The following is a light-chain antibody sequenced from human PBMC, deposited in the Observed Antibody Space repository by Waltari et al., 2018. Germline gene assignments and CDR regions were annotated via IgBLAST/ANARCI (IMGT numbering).Light chain of an antibody. V-gene: IGLV3-25*03. Sequence: SYELTQPPSVSVSPGQTARLTCAGDALPKQYACWYQQKPGQAPVLVIYKDSERPSGIPERFSGSSSGTTVTLTISGVQAEDEADYYCQSADSSGTYVVFGGGTKLTVL. CDR3: QSADSSGTYVV. J-gene: IGLJ2*01. CDR2: KDS. CDR1: ALPKQY.